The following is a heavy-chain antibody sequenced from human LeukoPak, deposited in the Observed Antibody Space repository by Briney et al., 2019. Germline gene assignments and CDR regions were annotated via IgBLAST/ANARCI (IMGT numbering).Heavy chain of an antibody. V-gene: IGHV4-38-2*02. CDR1: GYSISSGYY. CDR3: AKRPSIIVGVSNWFDP. J-gene: IGHJ5*02. CDR2: IYHSGST. Sequence: SETLSLTCTVSGYSISSGYYWGWIRQPPGKGLEWIGSIYHSGSTYYNPSLKSRVTISVDTSKNQFSLNLSSVTAADTAVYYCAKRPSIIVGVSNWFDPWGQGTLVTVSS. D-gene: IGHD1-26*01.